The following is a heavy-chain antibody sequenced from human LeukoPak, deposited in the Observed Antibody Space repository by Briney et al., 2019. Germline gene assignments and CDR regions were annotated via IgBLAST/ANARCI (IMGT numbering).Heavy chain of an antibody. CDR2: IIPIFGTA. V-gene: IGHV1-69*05. Sequence: ASVKVSCKASGGTFSSYAISWVRQAPGQGLEWMGGIIPIFGTANYAQKFQGRVTITTDESTSTAYMELSSLRSEDTAVYYCARVQVFSGRGLAFDIWGQGTMVTVSS. D-gene: IGHD2-15*01. J-gene: IGHJ3*02. CDR1: GGTFSSYA. CDR3: ARVQVFSGRGLAFDI.